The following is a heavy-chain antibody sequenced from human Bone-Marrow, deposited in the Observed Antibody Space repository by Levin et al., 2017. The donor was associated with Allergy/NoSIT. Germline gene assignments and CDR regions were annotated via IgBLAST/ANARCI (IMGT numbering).Heavy chain of an antibody. V-gene: IGHV3-7*05. CDR2: INKGRNEI. CDR3: VRGGGDYGSW. D-gene: IGHD3-10*01. CDR1: GFTFSDYW. Sequence: GGSLRLSCEASGFTFSDYWMGWVRQPSGKGLEWVARINKGRNEISYVDSVKGRFTISRDDGKKSLYLQMNSLRVEDTAVYYCVRGGGDYGSWWGQGALVTVSS. J-gene: IGHJ4*02.